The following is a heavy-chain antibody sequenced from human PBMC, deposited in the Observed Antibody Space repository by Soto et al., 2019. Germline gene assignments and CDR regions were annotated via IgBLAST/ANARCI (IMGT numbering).Heavy chain of an antibody. CDR3: ATAVNGAKRGDY. V-gene: IGHV1-69*01. CDR2: ISPIFGTA. Sequence: QVQLVQSGAEVKKPGSSVKVSCKASGGTFSSYAISWVRQAPGQGLEWMGGISPIFGTANYAQKFQGRVTITADESTSTAYMELSSMRSEDTAVYYRATAVNGAKRGDYWGQGTLVTVSS. D-gene: IGHD1-26*01. CDR1: GGTFSSYA. J-gene: IGHJ4*02.